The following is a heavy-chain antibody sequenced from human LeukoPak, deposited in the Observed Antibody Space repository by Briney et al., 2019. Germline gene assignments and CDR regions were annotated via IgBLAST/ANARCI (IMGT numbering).Heavy chain of an antibody. Sequence: GESLKISCKVSGYSFTSYWIAWVRQMPGKGLEWMGIIFPDDSDTRYSPSFQGLVTISADKSISTAYLQWNSLKASDTAMYYCARHSDITVADSWGQGTLVTVSS. CDR3: ARHSDITVADS. D-gene: IGHD6-19*01. J-gene: IGHJ5*01. CDR1: GYSFTSYW. V-gene: IGHV5-51*01. CDR2: IFPDDSDT.